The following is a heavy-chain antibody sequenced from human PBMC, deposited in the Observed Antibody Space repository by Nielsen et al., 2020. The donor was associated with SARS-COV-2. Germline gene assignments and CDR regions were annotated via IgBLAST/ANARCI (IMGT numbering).Heavy chain of an antibody. J-gene: IGHJ4*02. CDR3: ARGSQWLVPDY. V-gene: IGHV4-34*01. Sequence: SETLSLTCAVYGGSFSGYYWSWIRQPPGKGLEWIGEINHSGSTNYNPSLKSRVTISVDTSKNQFSLKLSSVTAADTAVYYCARGSQWLVPDYWGQGTLVTVSS. CDR2: INHSGST. CDR1: GGSFSGYY. D-gene: IGHD6-19*01.